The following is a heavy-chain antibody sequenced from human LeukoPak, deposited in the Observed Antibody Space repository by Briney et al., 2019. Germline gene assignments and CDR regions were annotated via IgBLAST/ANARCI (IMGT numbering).Heavy chain of an antibody. CDR1: GGSVINTNW. CDR2: VDLDGRT. CDR3: ARAGGFYRPLDY. V-gene: IGHV4-4*02. D-gene: IGHD3-3*01. Sequence: SETLSLTCGGSGGSVINTNWWNWVRQPPGKSLEWIVEVDLDGRTNYNTSLESRLTRAVDVSENQVSLKLTSVTAADTAVYYCARAGGFYRPLDYSGQGTLVSVSS. J-gene: IGHJ4*02.